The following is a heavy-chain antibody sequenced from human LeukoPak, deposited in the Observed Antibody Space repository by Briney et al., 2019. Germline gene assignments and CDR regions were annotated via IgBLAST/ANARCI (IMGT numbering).Heavy chain of an antibody. CDR1: GGTFSSYA. J-gene: IGHJ4*02. CDR3: ARDPGWLQLRKFDY. D-gene: IGHD5-24*01. V-gene: IGHV1-18*01. CDR2: ISAYNGNT. Sequence: ASVKFSCKASGGTFSSYAISWVRQAPGQGLEWMGWISAYNGNTNYAQKLQGRVTMTTDTSTSTAYMELRSLRSDDTAVYYCARDPGWLQLRKFDYWGQGTLVTVSS.